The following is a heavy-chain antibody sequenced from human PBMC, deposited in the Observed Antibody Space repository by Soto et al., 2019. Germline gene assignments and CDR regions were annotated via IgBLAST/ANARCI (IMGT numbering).Heavy chain of an antibody. J-gene: IGHJ6*02. Sequence: GGSPRLSCVGSGFTFSTYSINWVRQAPGKGLEWVSSISSRSDIYYADSVKGRFTISRDNAKNSVSLQMNSLRAEDTAVYYCAREYTAWPLAYGLDVWGQGTTVTVSS. CDR3: AREYTAWPLAYGLDV. CDR2: ISSRSDI. D-gene: IGHD2-2*02. V-gene: IGHV3-21*01. CDR1: GFTFSTYS.